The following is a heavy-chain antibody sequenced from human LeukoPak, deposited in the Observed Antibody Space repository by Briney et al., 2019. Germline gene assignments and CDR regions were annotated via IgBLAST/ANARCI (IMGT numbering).Heavy chain of an antibody. V-gene: IGHV1-69*13. CDR3: ARVEPGAQRFGAFDI. CDR2: IIPSFGTA. J-gene: IGHJ3*02. D-gene: IGHD3-10*01. CDR1: GGTFSSYA. Sequence: ASVKVSCKASGGTFSSYAISWVRQAPGQGLEWMGGIIPSFGTANYAQKFQGRVTITADESTSTAYMELSSLRSEDTAVYYCARVEPGAQRFGAFDIWGQVTMVTVSS.